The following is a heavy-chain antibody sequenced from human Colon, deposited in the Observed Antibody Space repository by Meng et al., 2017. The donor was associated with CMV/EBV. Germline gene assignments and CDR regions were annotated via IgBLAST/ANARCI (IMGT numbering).Heavy chain of an antibody. Sequence: QLQHWGAGLLKPSEPLSLTCAVYGESFSCYYWTWIRQPPGKGLEWIGEINHSGSTNYNPSLKSRVTISVDTSKNQFSLKLSSVTAADTAVYYCARGLYGSGRHQIDYWGQGTLVTVSS. D-gene: IGHD3-10*01. V-gene: IGHV4-34*01. CDR2: INHSGST. J-gene: IGHJ4*02. CDR1: GESFSCYY. CDR3: ARGLYGSGRHQIDY.